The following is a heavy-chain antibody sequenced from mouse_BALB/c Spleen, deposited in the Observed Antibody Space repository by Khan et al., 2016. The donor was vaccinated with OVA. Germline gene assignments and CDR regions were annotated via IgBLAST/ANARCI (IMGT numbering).Heavy chain of an antibody. CDR2: ISSGSSTI. CDR1: GFTFSSFG. Sequence: EVALVESGGGLVQPGGSRKLSCAASGFTFSSFGMHWVRQAPEKGLEWVAYISSGSSTIFYADTVKGRFTISRDNPKNTLFLQMTSLRSEDTAMYYCARSTSVVARAMDYWGQGTSVTVSS. CDR3: ARSTSVVARAMDY. J-gene: IGHJ4*01. D-gene: IGHD1-1*01. V-gene: IGHV5-17*02.